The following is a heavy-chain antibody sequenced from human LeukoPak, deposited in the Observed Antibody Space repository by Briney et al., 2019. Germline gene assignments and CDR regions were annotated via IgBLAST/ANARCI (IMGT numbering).Heavy chain of an antibody. Sequence: GGSLRLSCAASGFTFSSNYMSWVRQAPGKGLEWVSVIYNGGTTFYSDSVMGRFTISRDNSKNTLYLQMNSLRAEDTAVYYCARGAPYYHLDYWAREPWSPSPQ. V-gene: IGHV3-66*01. CDR3: ARGAPYYHLDY. CDR2: IYNGGTT. D-gene: IGHD3-10*01. CDR1: GFTFSSNY. J-gene: IGHJ4*02.